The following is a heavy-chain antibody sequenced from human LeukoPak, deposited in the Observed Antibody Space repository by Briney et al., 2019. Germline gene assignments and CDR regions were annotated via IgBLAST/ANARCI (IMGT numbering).Heavy chain of an antibody. Sequence: ASVKVSCKASVYTFTHWFIHWVRQAPGQGLEWMGWINHNSGGTKFAQKFQGRVTMTRDTSISTTYMEVSRLKSDDTAVYYCAREGDTAMVHFDFWGQGTLVTVSS. J-gene: IGHJ4*02. D-gene: IGHD5-18*01. CDR1: VYTFTHWF. CDR3: AREGDTAMVHFDF. V-gene: IGHV1-2*02. CDR2: INHNSGGT.